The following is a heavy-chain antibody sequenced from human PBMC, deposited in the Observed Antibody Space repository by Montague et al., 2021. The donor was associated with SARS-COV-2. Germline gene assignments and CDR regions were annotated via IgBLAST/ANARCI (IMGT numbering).Heavy chain of an antibody. J-gene: IGHJ6*03. CDR3: ARGDFGVVIIPYYYYMDV. Sequence: SETLSLTCAVYGGSFSDYYWSWIRQPPGKGLEWIATIHYSGSTYYNPSXXSRLTISVDTSKNQFSLGLSSVTAADTAVYYCARGDFGVVIIPYYYYMDVWGKGTTVTVSS. CDR1: GGSFSDYY. D-gene: IGHD3-3*01. V-gene: IGHV4-34*01. CDR2: IHYSGST.